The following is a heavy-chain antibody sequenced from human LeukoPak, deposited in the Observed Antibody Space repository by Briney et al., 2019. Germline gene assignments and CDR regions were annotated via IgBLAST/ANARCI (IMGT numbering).Heavy chain of an antibody. J-gene: IGHJ1*01. D-gene: IGHD1-26*01. CDR3: ARSEAWERYGSAEYFQH. CDR1: GGSISSGGYS. CDR2: IYYSGST. Sequence: PSETLSLTCAVSGGSISSGGYSWSWIRQPPGKGLEWIGYIYYSGSTYYNPSLKSRVTISVDTSKNQFSLKLSSVTAADTAVYYCARSEAWERYGSAEYFQHWGQGTLVTVSS. V-gene: IGHV4-30-4*07.